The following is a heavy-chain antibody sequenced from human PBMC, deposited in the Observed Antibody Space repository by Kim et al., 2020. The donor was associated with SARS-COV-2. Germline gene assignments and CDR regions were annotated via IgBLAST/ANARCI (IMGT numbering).Heavy chain of an antibody. D-gene: IGHD2-15*01. CDR1: GFSFTTSA. Sequence: GGSLRLSCVASGFSFTTSAMSWVRQAPGKGLELVASLRQDGSQTSYGDSVRGRFTISRDNAKNSLYLQMNSLTGEDTAVYYCSRCCGLDHWGQGALVTVSS. V-gene: IGHV3-7*03. CDR3: SRCCGLDH. CDR2: LRQDGSQT. J-gene: IGHJ4*02.